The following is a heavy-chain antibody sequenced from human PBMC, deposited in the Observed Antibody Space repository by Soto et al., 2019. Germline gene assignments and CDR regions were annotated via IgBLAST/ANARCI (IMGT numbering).Heavy chain of an antibody. CDR2: INPFDGSR. CDR1: GYIFTSYY. V-gene: IGHV1-46*03. CDR3: SRVDPGETSPFDH. D-gene: IGHD3-10*01. Sequence: QVQLVQSGAEVKKPGASVKVSCKASGYIFTSYYIHWVRQAPGQGLEWMGWINPFDGSRMFAQSFQGRVTRTRDTSTSTVYREVSSLRSEDTAVYYCSRVDPGETSPFDHWGQGTLVTVSS. J-gene: IGHJ4*02.